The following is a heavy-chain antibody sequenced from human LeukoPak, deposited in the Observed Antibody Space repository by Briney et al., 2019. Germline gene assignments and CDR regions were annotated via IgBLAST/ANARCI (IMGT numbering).Heavy chain of an antibody. CDR2: IYYSGST. CDR1: GGSISSYY. J-gene: IGHJ4*02. D-gene: IGHD4-11*01. Sequence: SETLSLTCTVSGGSISSYYWRWLRQPPGKGLVWIGYIYYSGSTNYNPSLKRRVTISVDTSKNQFSLKLSSVTAADTAVYYCARTGYSKSPFDYWGQGTLVTVSS. V-gene: IGHV4-59*01. CDR3: ARTGYSKSPFDY.